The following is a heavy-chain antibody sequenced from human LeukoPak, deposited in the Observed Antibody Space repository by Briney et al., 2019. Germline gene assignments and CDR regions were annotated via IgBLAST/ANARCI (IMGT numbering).Heavy chain of an antibody. CDR3: AREGRYYDSSGYSEYFQH. J-gene: IGHJ1*01. CDR1: GGSISSGGYY. V-gene: IGHV4-31*03. CDR2: IYYSGST. Sequence: SETLSLTCTVSGGSISSGGYYWSWIRQHPGKGLEWIGYIYYSGSTYYNPSLKSRVTISADTSKNQFSLKLSSVTAADTAVYYCAREGRYYDSSGYSEYFQHWGQGTLVTVSS. D-gene: IGHD3-22*01.